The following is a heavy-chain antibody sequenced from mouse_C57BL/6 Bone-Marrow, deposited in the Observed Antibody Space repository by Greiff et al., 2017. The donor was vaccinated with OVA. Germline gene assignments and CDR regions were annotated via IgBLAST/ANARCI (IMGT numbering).Heavy chain of an antibody. D-gene: IGHD4-1*01. CDR3: ARRTGPFDY. Sequence: VKLMESGAELARPGASVKLSCKASGYTFTSYGISWVKQRTGQGLEWIGEIYPRSGNTYYNEKFKGKATLTADKSSSTAYMELRSLTSEDSAVYFCARRTGPFDYWGQGTTLTVSS. V-gene: IGHV1-81*01. J-gene: IGHJ2*01. CDR2: IYPRSGNT. CDR1: GYTFTSYG.